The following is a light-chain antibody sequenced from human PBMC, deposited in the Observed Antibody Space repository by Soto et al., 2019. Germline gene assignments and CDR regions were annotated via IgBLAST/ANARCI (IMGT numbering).Light chain of an antibody. V-gene: IGKV3-15*01. CDR2: DAS. J-gene: IGKJ1*01. CDR1: QSVSSK. CDR3: QQFNNWPRT. Sequence: EIAMTQSPATLSVSPGERATLTCRASQSVSSKLAWYQQKPGQAPRLLIYDASTRATGIPARFSGSGSGTEFTLTISSLQSEDFAVYYCQQFNNWPRTFGKGTKVDIK.